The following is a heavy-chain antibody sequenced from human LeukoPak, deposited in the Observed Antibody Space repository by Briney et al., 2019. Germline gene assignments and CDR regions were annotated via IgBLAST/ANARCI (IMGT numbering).Heavy chain of an antibody. J-gene: IGHJ6*03. Sequence: GGSLRLSCAASGFTFSDYYMSWIRQAPGKGLEWVSYISSSGSTIYYADSVKGRFTISRDNAKNSLYLQMNSLRAEDPAVYYCARVEMGSSSWYSAIYYYYYMDVWGKGTTVTVSS. D-gene: IGHD6-13*01. CDR2: ISSSGSTI. CDR3: ARVEMGSSSWYSAIYYYYYMDV. CDR1: GFTFSDYY. V-gene: IGHV3-11*01.